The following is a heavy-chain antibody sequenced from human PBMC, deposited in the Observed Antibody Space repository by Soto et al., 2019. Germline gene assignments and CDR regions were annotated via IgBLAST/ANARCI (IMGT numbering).Heavy chain of an antibody. J-gene: IGHJ4*02. CDR3: ARRDLYYGSGSYAFDY. CDR2: ISSNGVGT. Sequence: GGALRVSCAASGFTPSGYSMDWVRQAPGKGLEYVSGISSNGVGTYYANSVQGRFTISRDNSKNTVYLQMGSLRSEDTAVYYCARRDLYYGSGSYAFDYWGQGTLVTVSS. CDR1: GFTPSGYS. V-gene: IGHV3-64*01. D-gene: IGHD3-10*01.